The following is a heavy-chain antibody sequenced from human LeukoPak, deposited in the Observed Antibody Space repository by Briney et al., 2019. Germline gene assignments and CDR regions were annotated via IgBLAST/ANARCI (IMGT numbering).Heavy chain of an antibody. CDR1: GYSFTSYW. V-gene: IGHV5-51*01. CDR2: IYPGDSDT. J-gene: IGHJ5*02. D-gene: IGHD2-2*01. Sequence: GESLKISCKGSGYSFTSYWIGWVRQMPGKGLEWMGIIYPGDSDTRYSPSFQGQVTISADKSISTAYLQWSSLKASDTAMYYCARSRDIVVVPAAMVSWFDPWGQGTLVTVSS. CDR3: ARSRDIVVVPAAMVSWFDP.